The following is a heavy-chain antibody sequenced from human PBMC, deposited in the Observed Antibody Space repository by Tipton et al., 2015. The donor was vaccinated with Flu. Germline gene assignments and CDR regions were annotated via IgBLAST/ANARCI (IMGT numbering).Heavy chain of an antibody. CDR3: ARDPSLGMPDYFDY. CDR2: FFRTGNT. J-gene: IGHJ4*02. D-gene: IGHD2-2*01. V-gene: IGHV4-38-2*02. Sequence: TLSLTCIVSGDSIRNDYFWGWIRQPPGKGLEWIGNFFRTGNTYHNPSLKSRVSISIDTSKNQFSLKVFSVTAADTAVYYCARDPSLGMPDYFDYWGQGTLVTASS. CDR1: GDSIRNDYF.